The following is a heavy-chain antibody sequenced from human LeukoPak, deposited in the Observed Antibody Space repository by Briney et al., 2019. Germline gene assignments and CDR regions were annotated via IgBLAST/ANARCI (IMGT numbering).Heavy chain of an antibody. Sequence: SETLSLTCTVSGGSISSGGYYWSWIRQHPGKGLEWIGYIYYSGSTYYNPSLKSRVTISVDTSKNQFSLKLSSVTAADTAVYYCARLGLAYDILPAYLFNSYYYGMDVWGQGTTVTVS. CDR2: IYYSGST. CDR3: ARLGLAYDILPAYLFNSYYYGMDV. V-gene: IGHV4-31*03. CDR1: GGSISSGGYY. J-gene: IGHJ6*02. D-gene: IGHD3-9*01.